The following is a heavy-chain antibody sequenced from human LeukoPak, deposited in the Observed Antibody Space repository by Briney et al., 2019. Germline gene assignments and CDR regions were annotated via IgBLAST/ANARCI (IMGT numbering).Heavy chain of an antibody. V-gene: IGHV3-23*01. D-gene: IGHD6-6*01. CDR2: ISGSGGTT. J-gene: IGHJ4*02. CDR1: GFTFSSYA. Sequence: GGSLRLSCAASGFTFSSYAMSWVRQAPGKGLEWVSVISGSGGTTYYADSVKGRFTISRDNSKNPLYMQMNSLRVEDTAVYYCAKGTAARPFDYWGQGTLVTVSS. CDR3: AKGTAARPFDY.